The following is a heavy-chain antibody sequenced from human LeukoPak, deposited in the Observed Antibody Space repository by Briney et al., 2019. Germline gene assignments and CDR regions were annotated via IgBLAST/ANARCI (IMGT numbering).Heavy chain of an antibody. CDR3: AKGVDYYDSSGYPLYYMDV. CDR2: ISGSGGST. Sequence: PGGSLRLSCAASGFTFSSYAMCWVRQAPGKGLELVSAISGSGGSTYYADSVKGRFTISRDNSKNTLYLQMNSLRAEDTAVYYCAKGVDYYDSSGYPLYYMDVWGKGTTVTVSS. J-gene: IGHJ6*03. V-gene: IGHV3-23*01. CDR1: GFTFSSYA. D-gene: IGHD3-22*01.